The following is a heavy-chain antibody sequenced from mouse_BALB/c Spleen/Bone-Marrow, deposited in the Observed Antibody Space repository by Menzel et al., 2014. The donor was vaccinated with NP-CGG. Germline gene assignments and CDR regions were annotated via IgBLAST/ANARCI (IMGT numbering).Heavy chain of an antibody. CDR1: GFSLTSYG. Sequence: VMLVESGPGLVQPSRSLSITCTVSGFSLTSYGVHWVRQSPGKGLEWLGVIWSGGSTDYNAAFISRLSISKDNSKSQVFFKMNSLQANDTAIYYCARNNGGYYSWFAYWGQGTLVTVSA. CDR3: ARNNGGYYSWFAY. J-gene: IGHJ3*01. V-gene: IGHV2-2*02. CDR2: IWSGGST. D-gene: IGHD2-3*01.